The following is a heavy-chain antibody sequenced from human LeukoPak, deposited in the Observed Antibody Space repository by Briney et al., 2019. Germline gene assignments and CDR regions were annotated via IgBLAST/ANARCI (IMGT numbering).Heavy chain of an antibody. J-gene: IGHJ6*03. CDR2: IYPGDSDT. V-gene: IGHV5-51*01. Sequence: GKSLKISCNSSGYIYTSYWIGWVRQMPGKGLEWMGIIYPGDSDTRYSPSFQGQVTISADKSISTAYLQWSSLKASDTAMYYCARQGYSYGSYYYMDVWSKGTTVTVSS. CDR1: GYIYTSYW. CDR3: ARQGYSYGSYYYMDV. D-gene: IGHD5-18*01.